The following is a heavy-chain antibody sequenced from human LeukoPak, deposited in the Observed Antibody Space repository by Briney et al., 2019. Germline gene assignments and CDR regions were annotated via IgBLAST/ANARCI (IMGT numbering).Heavy chain of an antibody. D-gene: IGHD4-17*01. Sequence: SVKVSCKASGSTFSSYAISWVRQAPGQGLEWMGGIIPIFGTANYAQKFQGRVTITADESTSTAYMELSSLRSEDTAVYYCATIPTTVTTPDFDYWGQGTLVTVSS. CDR2: IIPIFGTA. J-gene: IGHJ4*02. CDR3: ATIPTTVTTPDFDY. CDR1: GSTFSSYA. V-gene: IGHV1-69*13.